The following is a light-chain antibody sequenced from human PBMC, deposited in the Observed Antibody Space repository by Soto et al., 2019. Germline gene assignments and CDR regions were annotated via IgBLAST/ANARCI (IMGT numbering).Light chain of an antibody. Sequence: ETVMTQSPATLSMSPGERATXXXXASQSVSSNLAWYQXKPGQXXRXXIYGASTRAGGIPARFSGSGSGTEGTLTISSLQSEDVGVYFGQQYHMWPLTSGGGTKVDIK. CDR1: QSVSSN. J-gene: IGKJ4*01. CDR2: GAS. V-gene: IGKV3-15*01. CDR3: QQYHMWPLT.